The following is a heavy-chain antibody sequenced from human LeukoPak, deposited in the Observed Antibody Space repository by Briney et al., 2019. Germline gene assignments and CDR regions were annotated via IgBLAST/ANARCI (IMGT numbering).Heavy chain of an antibody. CDR2: ISPTGSTT. Sequence: PGGSLRLSCAASGFTFSSSAMSWVRQAPGKGLVWVSRISPTGSTTSYAGSVKGRFTVSRDNAKNTLYLQVNNLRAEDTAVYYCARGPNSNWSGLDFWGQGTLLTVSS. CDR3: ARGPNSNWSGLDF. V-gene: IGHV3-74*01. CDR1: GFTFSSSA. D-gene: IGHD6-6*01. J-gene: IGHJ4*02.